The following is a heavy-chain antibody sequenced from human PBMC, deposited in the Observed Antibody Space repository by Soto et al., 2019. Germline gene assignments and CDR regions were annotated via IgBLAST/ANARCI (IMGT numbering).Heavy chain of an antibody. Sequence: SETLSLTCTVSGGSISSGGYYWSWIRQHPGKGLEWIGYIYYSGSTYYNPSLKSRVTISVDTSKNQFSLKLSSVTAADTAVYYCARVIILGYCSGGSCYSPWFDPWGQGTLVTVSS. CDR1: GGSISSGGYY. CDR3: ARVIILGYCSGGSCYSPWFDP. J-gene: IGHJ5*02. V-gene: IGHV4-31*03. D-gene: IGHD2-15*01. CDR2: IYYSGST.